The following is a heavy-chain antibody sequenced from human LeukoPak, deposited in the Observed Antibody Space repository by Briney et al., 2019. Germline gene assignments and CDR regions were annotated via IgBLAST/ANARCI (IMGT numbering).Heavy chain of an antibody. V-gene: IGHV3-23*01. Sequence: GGSLRLSCAASGFTFSSYGMSWVRQAPGKGLEWVSAISGSGGSTYYADSVKGRFTISRDNSKNTLYLQMNSLRAVDTAVYYCAKGYDSSGYAYDYWGQGTLVTVSS. CDR2: ISGSGGST. J-gene: IGHJ4*02. D-gene: IGHD3-22*01. CDR1: GFTFSSYG. CDR3: AKGYDSSGYAYDY.